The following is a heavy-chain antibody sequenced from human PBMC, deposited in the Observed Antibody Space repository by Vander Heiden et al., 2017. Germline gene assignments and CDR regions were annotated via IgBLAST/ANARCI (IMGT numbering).Heavy chain of an antibody. D-gene: IGHD2-21*01. CDR1: GFLFSGYG. J-gene: IGHJ3*02. CDR2: IWYDGITK. CDR3: ARGEFHNDDAFDI. V-gene: IGHV3-33*01. Sequence: VQLVESGGGVVQPGRSLRLSCVAAGFLFSGYGMHWVRQAPGKGLEWVAIIWYDGITKYYAESVKGRFTISRDNSKNTLYLHMNSLRDEDTAVYYCARGEFHNDDAFDIWGQGTMVTVSS.